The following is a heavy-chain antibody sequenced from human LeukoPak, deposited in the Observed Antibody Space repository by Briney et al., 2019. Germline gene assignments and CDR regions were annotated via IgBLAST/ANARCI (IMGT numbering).Heavy chain of an antibody. J-gene: IGHJ4*02. CDR3: ARGSYYRGSYFFDY. V-gene: IGHV1-2*02. CDR1: GYTFIGYY. D-gene: IGHD1-26*01. CDR2: INPNSGGT. Sequence: ASVKVSCKASGYTFIGYYMHWVRQAPGQGLEWMGWINPNSGGTNYAQKFQGRVTMTRDTSISTAYMELSRLTSDDTAVYYCARGSYYRGSYFFDYWGQGTLVTVSS.